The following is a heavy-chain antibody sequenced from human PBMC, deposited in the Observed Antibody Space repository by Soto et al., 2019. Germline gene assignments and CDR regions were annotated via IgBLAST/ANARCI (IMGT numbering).Heavy chain of an antibody. V-gene: IGHV3-11*01. CDR3: ARDRQPSSYIGLNV. CDR2: ISDTSDTI. CDR1: GFTFSAHY. Sequence: GGSLRLSCEASGFTFSAHYMSWIRQAPGKGLEWISYISDTSDTIYYADSVRGRFTISRDNAKNSLSLRMSSLRADDTAVYYCARDRQPSSYIGLNVWGQGTTVTVSS. D-gene: IGHD1-1*01. J-gene: IGHJ6*02.